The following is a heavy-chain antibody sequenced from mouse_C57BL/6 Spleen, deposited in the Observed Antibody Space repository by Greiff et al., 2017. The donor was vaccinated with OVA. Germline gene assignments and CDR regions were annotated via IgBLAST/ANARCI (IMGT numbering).Heavy chain of an antibody. CDR1: GYTFTDYY. CDR2: INPNNGGT. Sequence: VQLQQSGPELVKPGASVKISCKASGYTFTDYYMNWVKQSHGKSLEWIGDINPNNGGTSYNQKFKGKATLTVDKSSSTAYMELRSLTSEDSAVYYCARSGYGTPFDYWGQGTTLTVSS. V-gene: IGHV1-26*01. J-gene: IGHJ2*01. CDR3: ARSGYGTPFDY. D-gene: IGHD2-10*02.